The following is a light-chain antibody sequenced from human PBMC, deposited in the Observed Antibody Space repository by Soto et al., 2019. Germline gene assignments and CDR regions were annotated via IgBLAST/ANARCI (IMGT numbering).Light chain of an antibody. CDR3: HQYAASPLT. CDR1: QSVGRNF. CDR2: GAS. J-gene: IGKJ4*01. Sequence: EIVLTQSPGTLSLSPGESTTLPCRASQSVGRNFLAWYQQKPGRAPRLLIHGASYRATGVPDRFSGSGSETDFPLTISRLEPEDFAVYYCHQYAASPLTFGGGTKVEIK. V-gene: IGKV3-20*01.